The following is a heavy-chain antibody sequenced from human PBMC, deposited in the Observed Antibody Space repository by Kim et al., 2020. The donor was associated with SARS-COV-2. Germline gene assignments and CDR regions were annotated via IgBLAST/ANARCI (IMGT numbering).Heavy chain of an antibody. J-gene: IGHJ6*02. D-gene: IGHD2-2*01. CDR2: IYSGGSST. V-gene: IGHV3-23*03. Sequence: GGSLRLSCAASGFTFSSYAMSWVRQAPGKGLEWVSVIYSGGSSTYYADSVKGRFTISRDNSKNTLYLQMNSLRAEDTAVYYCAREFIVVVPAAYYYYGMDVWGQGTTVTVSS. CDR1: GFTFSSYA. CDR3: AREFIVVVPAAYYYYGMDV.